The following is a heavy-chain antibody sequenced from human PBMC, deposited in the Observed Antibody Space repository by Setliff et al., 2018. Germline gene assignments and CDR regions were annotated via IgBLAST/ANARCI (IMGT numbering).Heavy chain of an antibody. J-gene: IGHJ4*02. V-gene: IGHV4-59*11. Sequence: PSETLSLTCTVSDGSSSSHYWSWIRQPPGKGLEWIGYIHFSGTTNYNPSLKSRVTLSLDTSKNQFSLELSSLTSEDTAMYYCARSGLGGSPQYFFDSWGQGTLVTVSS. CDR1: DGSSSSHY. CDR3: ARSGLGGSPQYFFDS. CDR2: IHFSGTT. D-gene: IGHD2-15*01.